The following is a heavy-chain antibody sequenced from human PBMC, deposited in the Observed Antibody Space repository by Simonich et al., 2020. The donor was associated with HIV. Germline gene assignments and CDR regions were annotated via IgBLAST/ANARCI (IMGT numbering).Heavy chain of an antibody. V-gene: IGHV1-2*02. Sequence: QVQLVQSGAEVKKSGASVKVSCKASGYTFTDYFMHWVRQAPGQGFECMGWINPNSGGTNYAEKFQGRVTMTRDTSISTAYMELSRLRSDDTAVYYCARDFTGLGMGYNWFDPWGQGTLVTVSS. J-gene: IGHJ5*02. CDR2: INPNSGGT. D-gene: IGHD7-27*01. CDR3: ARDFTGLGMGYNWFDP. CDR1: GYTFTDYF.